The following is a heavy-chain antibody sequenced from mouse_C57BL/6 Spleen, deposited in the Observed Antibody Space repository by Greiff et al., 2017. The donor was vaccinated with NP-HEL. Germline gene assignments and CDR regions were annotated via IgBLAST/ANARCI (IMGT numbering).Heavy chain of an antibody. CDR2: INPSSGYT. V-gene: IGHV1-7*01. J-gene: IGHJ4*01. Sequence: VQLQQSGAELAKPGASVKLSCKASGYTFTSYWMHWVKQRPGQGLEWIGYINPSSGYTKYNQKFKDKATLTADNSSSTAYMQLRSLTYEDSAVYYCALIITTVVDYAMDYWGQGTSVTVAS. CDR1: GYTFTSYW. D-gene: IGHD1-1*01. CDR3: ALIITTVVDYAMDY.